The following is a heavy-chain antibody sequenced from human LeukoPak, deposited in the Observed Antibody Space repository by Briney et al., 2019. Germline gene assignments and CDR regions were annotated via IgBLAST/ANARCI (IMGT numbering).Heavy chain of an antibody. V-gene: IGHV3-23*01. J-gene: IGHJ4*02. D-gene: IGHD3-10*02. CDR1: GFTFNSYA. CDR3: ARGMFGPDY. CDR2: VARSGGTT. Sequence: GGSLRLSCAASGFTFNSYAMTWVRQAPGKGLEWVSGVARSGGTTSYADSVKGRFTISRDNSKNTLYLQMNSLRAEDTALYYCARGMFGPDYWGQGTLVTVSS.